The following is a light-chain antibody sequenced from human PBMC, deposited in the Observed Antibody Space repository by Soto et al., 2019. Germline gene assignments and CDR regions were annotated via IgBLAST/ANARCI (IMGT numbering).Light chain of an antibody. Sequence: EIVLTQSPGTLSLSPGERATLSCRASQSVSSSYLAWYQQKPGQAPRLLIYATSRRATGIPDRFSGSGSGTDFTLTISRLEPEDSVVFYCQQYGTSPPWTFGQGTKVEIK. CDR2: ATS. CDR1: QSVSSSY. J-gene: IGKJ1*01. CDR3: QQYGTSPPWT. V-gene: IGKV3-20*01.